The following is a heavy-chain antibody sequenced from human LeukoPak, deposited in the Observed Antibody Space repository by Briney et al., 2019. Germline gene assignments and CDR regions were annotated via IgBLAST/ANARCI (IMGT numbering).Heavy chain of an antibody. Sequence: SETLSLTCTVSGGSISTYYWSWIRQPPGQGLEWIGHIYYSGSTNYNPSLKSRVTISVDTSKNKFSLKLNSVTAAATAVNYCARGRRSAVTFDYWGQGTLVTVSS. CDR3: ARGRRSAVTFDY. V-gene: IGHV4-59*01. D-gene: IGHD4-17*01. J-gene: IGHJ4*02. CDR2: IYYSGST. CDR1: GGSISTYY.